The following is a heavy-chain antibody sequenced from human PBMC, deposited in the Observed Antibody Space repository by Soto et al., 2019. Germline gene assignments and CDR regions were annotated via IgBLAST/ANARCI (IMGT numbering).Heavy chain of an antibody. CDR2: ISYTGNT. CDR3: ARFSWYDGDSITNYYMDF. D-gene: IGHD6-13*01. Sequence: LPESGPGLVKPSETLSLTCSVFGDSISSRSYYWAWFRRPPGMGLEWIASISYTGNTYYNPSLTSRAAISGDTSKNQFSLKLSFVTAADTAVYYCARFSWYDGDSITNYYMDFWGNGATVTVSS. CDR1: GDSISSRSYY. J-gene: IGHJ6*03. V-gene: IGHV4-39*01.